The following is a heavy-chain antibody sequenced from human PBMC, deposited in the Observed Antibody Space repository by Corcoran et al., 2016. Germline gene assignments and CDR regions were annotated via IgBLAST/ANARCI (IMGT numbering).Heavy chain of an antibody. CDR3: AKGRDWDQGYFDY. Sequence: QVQLVESGGGVVQPGRSLRLSCAASGFTFSGYGMHWVRQAPGKGLEWVAVISYDGNNKKYVESVKGRLTILRDNSKNTLYLQMNSLRVEDTAVYYCAKGRDWDQGYFDYWGQGTLVTVSS. V-gene: IGHV3-30*18. CDR1: GFTFSGYG. CDR2: ISYDGNNK. D-gene: IGHD1-26*01. J-gene: IGHJ4*02.